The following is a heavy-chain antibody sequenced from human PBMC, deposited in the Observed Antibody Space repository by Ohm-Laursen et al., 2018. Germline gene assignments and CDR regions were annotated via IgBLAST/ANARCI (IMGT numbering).Heavy chain of an antibody. J-gene: IGHJ3*02. Sequence: GSLRLSCTASGFTFTSYSMNWVRQAPGKGLEWVSSISSSSAYIYYADSVKGRFTISRDNAKNSLYLQMNSLRAEDTAVYYCARDISYRIGPYGSGSYVSFQPRSRAPNAFDIWGQGTMVTVSS. CDR1: GFTFTSYS. CDR2: ISSSSAYI. D-gene: IGHD3-10*01. V-gene: IGHV3-21*04. CDR3: ARDISYRIGPYGSGSYVSFQPRSRAPNAFDI.